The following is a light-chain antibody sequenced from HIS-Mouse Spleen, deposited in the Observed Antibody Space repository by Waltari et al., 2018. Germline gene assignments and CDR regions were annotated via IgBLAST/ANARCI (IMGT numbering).Light chain of an antibody. Sequence: QSALTQPRSVSGSPGPSVLISCTATSSDVGGYNYFSWFQQPPGKAPKLMIYDVSKRPSGVPDRFSGSKSGNTASLTISGLQAEDEADYYCCSYAGSYTVVFGGGTKLTVL. CDR1: SSDVGGYNY. CDR2: DVS. CDR3: CSYAGSYTVV. V-gene: IGLV2-11*01. J-gene: IGLJ2*01.